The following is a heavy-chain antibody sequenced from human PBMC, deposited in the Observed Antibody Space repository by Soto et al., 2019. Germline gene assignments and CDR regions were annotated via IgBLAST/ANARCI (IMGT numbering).Heavy chain of an antibody. CDR2: FYYSGST. J-gene: IGHJ5*02. D-gene: IGHD3-3*01. CDR1: GDSISSSSYY. V-gene: IGHV4-39*01. CDR3: ARHQYYDFWSGSAFDP. Sequence: PSETLSLTCTVSGDSISSSSYYWDWIRQPPGKGLEWIGSFYYSGSTYYNPSLKSRVTISVDTSKNQFSLKLSSVTAADTAVYYCARHQYYDFWSGSAFDPWGQGTLVTVSS.